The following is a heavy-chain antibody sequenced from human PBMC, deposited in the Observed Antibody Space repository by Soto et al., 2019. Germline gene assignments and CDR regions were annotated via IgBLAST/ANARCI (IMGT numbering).Heavy chain of an antibody. V-gene: IGHV3-74*01. CDR1: GFTFSSHW. CDR2: INSDGSSS. Sequence: GGSLRLSCAAAGFTFSSHWMHWVRQAPGKGLVWVSRINSDGSSSSYADSVKGRFTISGDNAKNTLYLQMNSLRAEDTAVYYCAREIGYSGYDYGVAHYYYYGLVKWDQGPTVTVFS. J-gene: IGHJ6*02. CDR3: AREIGYSGYDYGVAHYYYYGLVK. D-gene: IGHD5-12*01.